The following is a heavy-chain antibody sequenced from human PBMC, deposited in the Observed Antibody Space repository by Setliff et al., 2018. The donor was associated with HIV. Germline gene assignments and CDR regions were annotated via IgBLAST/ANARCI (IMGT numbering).Heavy chain of an antibody. CDR1: GFTFTGYY. V-gene: IGHV1-2*02. J-gene: IGHJ5*02. CDR2: INPNTGGT. Sequence: ASVKVSCKASGFTFTGYYIHWVRQAPGQGLEWMGWINPNTGGTNYAQKFQGRVTMTSDTSINTAYMELSSLRSEDTAVYYCARGWDQRLAGSWGQGTLVTVSS. CDR3: ARGWDQRLAGS. D-gene: IGHD6-25*01.